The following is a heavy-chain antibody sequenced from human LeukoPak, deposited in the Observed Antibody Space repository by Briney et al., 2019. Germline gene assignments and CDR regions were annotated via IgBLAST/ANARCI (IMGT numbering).Heavy chain of an antibody. CDR1: GGSMSPYH. CDR3: ARGLRYCSSTSCFYFDY. CDR2: IYYSGST. J-gene: IGHJ4*02. D-gene: IGHD2-2*01. Sequence: SETLSLTCTVSGGSMSPYHWSWIRQPPGKGLEWTGYIYYSGSTNYNPSLKSRVTISVDTSKNQFSLKLSSVTAADTAMYYCARGLRYCSSTSCFYFDYWGQGTLVTVSS. V-gene: IGHV4-59*08.